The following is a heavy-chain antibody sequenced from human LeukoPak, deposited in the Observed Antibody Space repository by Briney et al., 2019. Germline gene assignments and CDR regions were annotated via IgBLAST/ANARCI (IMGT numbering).Heavy chain of an antibody. Sequence: SEKVSCKASGYTFTSYYIHWVRQAPGQGLDWMGIINPSGGITTYAQKFQRRVTMTRDKSTSTVYMELRRLTSEDTAVYYCARDGKTAAGNNFDYWGQGTLVTVSS. D-gene: IGHD6-13*01. CDR2: INPSGGIT. CDR1: GYTFTSYY. V-gene: IGHV1-46*01. CDR3: ARDGKTAAGNNFDY. J-gene: IGHJ4*02.